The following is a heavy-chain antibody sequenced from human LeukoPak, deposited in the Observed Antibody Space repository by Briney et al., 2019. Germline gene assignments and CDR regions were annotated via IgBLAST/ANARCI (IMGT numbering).Heavy chain of an antibody. CDR2: MNPKSGNT. CDR3: ATLHRSAYYDSSANNDY. CDR1: GYIFTNCD. J-gene: IGHJ4*02. Sequence: ASVKVSCKASGYIFTNCDINWVRQATGQGLEWMGWMNPKSGNTGYAQKFQDRVTMTRNTSTSTAYMELSSLRSEDTAVYYCATLHRSAYYDSSANNDYWGQGSLVTVSS. V-gene: IGHV1-8*01. D-gene: IGHD3-22*01.